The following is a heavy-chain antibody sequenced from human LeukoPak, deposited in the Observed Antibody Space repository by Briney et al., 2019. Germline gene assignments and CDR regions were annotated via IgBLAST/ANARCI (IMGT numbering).Heavy chain of an antibody. CDR3: TRDLMDYDVSTGLHHYYMDV. Sequence: GGSLRLSCAASGFTFSNYWMTWVRQTPGKGLEWVANINRDGSDKHYLDSVEGRFIISRDNAKNSLYLRMNSLRAEDTAVYYCTRDLMDYDVSTGLHHYYMDVWGQGTTVTVSS. CDR2: INRDGSDK. CDR1: GFTFSNYW. D-gene: IGHD3-9*01. V-gene: IGHV3-7*01. J-gene: IGHJ6*02.